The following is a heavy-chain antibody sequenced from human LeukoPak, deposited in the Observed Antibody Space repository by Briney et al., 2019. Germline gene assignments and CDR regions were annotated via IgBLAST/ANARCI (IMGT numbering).Heavy chain of an antibody. CDR1: GYTFISSA. Sequence: SVKVSCKASGYTFISSAMQWVRQARGQRLEWIGWIVVGSGNTNYAQKFQERVTITRDMSTSTAYMELSSLRSEDTAVYYCAAVGYSSSSANYWGQGTLVTVSS. V-gene: IGHV1-58*02. CDR2: IVVGSGNT. CDR3: AAVGYSSSSANY. D-gene: IGHD6-13*01. J-gene: IGHJ4*02.